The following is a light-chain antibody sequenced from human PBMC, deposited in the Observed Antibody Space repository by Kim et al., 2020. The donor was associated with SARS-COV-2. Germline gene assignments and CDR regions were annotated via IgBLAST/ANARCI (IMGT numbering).Light chain of an antibody. Sequence: PGKTARITCGGNNIGSKSVHWYQHKPGQAPVLVIYYDSDRPSGIPERFSGSNSGNTATLTISRVEAGDEADYYCQVWDSSSDRPWVFGGGTQLTVL. CDR2: YDS. CDR3: QVWDSSSDRPWV. J-gene: IGLJ3*02. V-gene: IGLV3-21*04. CDR1: NIGSKS.